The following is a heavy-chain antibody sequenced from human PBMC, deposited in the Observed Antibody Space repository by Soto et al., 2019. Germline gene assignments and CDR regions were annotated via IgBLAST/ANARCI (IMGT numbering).Heavy chain of an antibody. CDR2: IYHSGST. CDR1: GGSISSGGYS. Sequence: QLQLQESGSGLVKPSQTLSLTCAVSGGSISSGGYSWSWIRQPPGKGLGWIGYIYHSGSTYYTPSPXSXXTISVDRSKTQFSLKLSSVTAADTAVYYCARVPSPWGQGTLVTVSS. CDR3: ARVPSP. J-gene: IGHJ5*02. V-gene: IGHV4-30-2*01.